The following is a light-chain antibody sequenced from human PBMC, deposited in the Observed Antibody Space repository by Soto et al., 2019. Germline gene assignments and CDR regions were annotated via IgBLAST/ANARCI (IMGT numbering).Light chain of an antibody. Sequence: DIQMTQSPSSLSASVGVRVSITCRAKQDISNTLNWSLQKPGKTPKPLIYAASSLQGGNPSRFSDSASGTDFTLTISSLEPEDFAVYYCQQRSNWLFTFGPGTKVDIK. V-gene: IGKV1-39*01. CDR3: QQRSNWLFT. J-gene: IGKJ3*01. CDR1: QDISNT. CDR2: AAS.